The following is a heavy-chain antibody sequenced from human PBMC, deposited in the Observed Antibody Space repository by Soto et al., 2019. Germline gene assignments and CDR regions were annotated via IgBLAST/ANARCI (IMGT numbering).Heavy chain of an antibody. CDR3: ATTLSIAAAQADWFDP. CDR2: IYYSGST. J-gene: IGHJ5*02. Sequence: QVQLQESGPGLVKPSQTLSLTCTVSGGSISSGDYYWSWIRQPPGKGLEWIGYIYYSGSTYYNPSLKSRVTISADTSKNQFSLRLSSVTAADTAVYYCATTLSIAAAQADWFDPGGQGTLVTVSS. CDR1: GGSISSGDYY. D-gene: IGHD6-13*01. V-gene: IGHV4-30-4*01.